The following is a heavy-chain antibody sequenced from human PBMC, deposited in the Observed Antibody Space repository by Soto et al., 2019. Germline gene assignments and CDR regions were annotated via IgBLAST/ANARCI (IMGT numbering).Heavy chain of an antibody. V-gene: IGHV1-69*02. CDR1: GGTFSSYT. CDR2: IIPILGIA. Sequence: ASVKVSCKASGGTFSSYTISWGRQAPGQGLEWMGRIIPILGIANYAQKFQGRVTITADKTTSTAYMELSSLRSEDTAVYYCARGRCTNGVCYTGYWYFDLWGRGTLVTVSS. CDR3: ARGRCTNGVCYTGYWYFDL. J-gene: IGHJ2*01. D-gene: IGHD2-8*01.